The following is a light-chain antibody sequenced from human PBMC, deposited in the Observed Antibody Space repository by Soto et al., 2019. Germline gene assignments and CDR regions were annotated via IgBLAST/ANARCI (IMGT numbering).Light chain of an antibody. CDR1: SSDVGGYNY. J-gene: IGLJ2*01. CDR2: AVS. CDR3: SSYTSSSTVV. V-gene: IGLV2-14*01. Sequence: QSALTQHASVSGSPGQSITISCTGTSSDVGGYNYVSWYQQHPGKAPKFMIYAVSNRPSGVSNRFSGSKSGNTASLTISGLQAEDEADYYCSSYTSSSTVVFGGGTKVTVL.